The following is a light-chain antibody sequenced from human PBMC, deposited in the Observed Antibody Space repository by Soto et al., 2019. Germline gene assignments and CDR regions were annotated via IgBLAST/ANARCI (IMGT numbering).Light chain of an antibody. Sequence: EIVLTQSPCTLSFSPWERSTLSFMASQSVSSSYLAWYQQKPGQAPRLLIYGASTRATGTPARFSGSGSGTDFTLTISDVQPEDFALYYCHQRQSWPRTFGQGTKVDIK. J-gene: IGKJ1*01. CDR1: QSVSSSY. V-gene: IGKV3-20*01. CDR3: HQRQSWPRT. CDR2: GAS.